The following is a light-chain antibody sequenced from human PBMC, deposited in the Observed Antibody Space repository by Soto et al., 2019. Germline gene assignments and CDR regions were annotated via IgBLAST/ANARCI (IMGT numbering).Light chain of an antibody. Sequence: EVVLTQSPGTLSVSPGQRATLSCRTSQSINRNYLGWYQQKPGQAPRLLIFGTSTRATGIPDRFSGSGTGTDFSLTISRVEPEDFAVYYCQQHETLITFGQGTRLEIK. CDR3: QQHETLIT. CDR2: GTS. CDR1: QSINRNY. V-gene: IGKV3-20*01. J-gene: IGKJ5*01.